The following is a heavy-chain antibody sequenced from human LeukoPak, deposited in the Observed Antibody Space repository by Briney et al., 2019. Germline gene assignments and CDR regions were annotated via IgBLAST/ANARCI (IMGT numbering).Heavy chain of an antibody. Sequence: GGSLRLSCAASGFTFSSYGMHWVRQAPGKGLEWVAVISYDGSNKYYTDSVKGRFTISRDNSKNTLYLQMNSLRAEDTAVYYCAKNRWYSFLDAFDIWGQGTMVTVSS. CDR2: ISYDGSNK. V-gene: IGHV3-30*18. CDR3: AKNRWYSFLDAFDI. J-gene: IGHJ3*02. D-gene: IGHD2-21*02. CDR1: GFTFSSYG.